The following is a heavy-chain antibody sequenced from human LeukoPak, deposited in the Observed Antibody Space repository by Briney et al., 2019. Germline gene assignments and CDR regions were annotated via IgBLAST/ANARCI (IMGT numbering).Heavy chain of an antibody. CDR2: IGGSGGST. V-gene: IGHV3-23*01. CDR1: GFTFSSYG. CDR3: AKGAARKGGGSYFHY. J-gene: IGHJ4*02. D-gene: IGHD1-26*01. Sequence: GGSLRLSCAASGFTFSSYGMSWVRQAPGKGLEWVSAIGGSGGSTYYADSVKGRFTISRDNSKNTLYLQMNSLRAEDTAVYYCAKGAARKGGGSYFHYWGQGTLVTVSS.